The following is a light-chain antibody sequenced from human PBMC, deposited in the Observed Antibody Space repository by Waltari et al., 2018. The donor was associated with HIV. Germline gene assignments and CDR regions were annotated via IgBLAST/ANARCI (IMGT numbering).Light chain of an antibody. Sequence: QSALTQPRSVSGSPGKSVPISCTGTSSDIGYFDYVSWYQQYPGKAPKVIIYEVNQRPSGVPDRFTGSKSGITASLTISGLQGDDEADYYCCSYAGSYTYVFGTGTKVNVL. CDR1: SSDIGYFDY. CDR2: EVN. CDR3: CSYAGSYTYV. J-gene: IGLJ1*01. V-gene: IGLV2-11*01.